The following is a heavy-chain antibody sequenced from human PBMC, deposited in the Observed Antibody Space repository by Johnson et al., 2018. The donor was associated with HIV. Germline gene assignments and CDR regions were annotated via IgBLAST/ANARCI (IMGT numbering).Heavy chain of an antibody. CDR1: GFTFSSYA. CDR2: ARNEANSYTI. CDR3: AKGRSPRIQLRTWAFDI. V-gene: IGHV3-72*01. Sequence: VQLVESGGGVVQPGRSLRLSCAASGFTFSSYAMHWVRQAPGRGLEWLGRARNEANSYTIEYAASVRGRFSISRDHSKNSLYLQMNSLRAEDTAVYYCAKGRSPRIQLRTWAFDIWGQGTMVTVSS. J-gene: IGHJ3*02. D-gene: IGHD5-18*01.